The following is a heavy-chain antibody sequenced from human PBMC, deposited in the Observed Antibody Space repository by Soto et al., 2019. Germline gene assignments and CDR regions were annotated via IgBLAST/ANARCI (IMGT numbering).Heavy chain of an antibody. CDR1: GGSISSGGYY. J-gene: IGHJ5*02. CDR2: IYYSGST. D-gene: IGHD2-2*01. Sequence: PSETLSLTCTVSGGSISSGGYYWSWIRQHPGKGLEWIGYIYYSGSTYYNPSLKSRVTISVDTSKNQFSLKLSSVTAADTAVYYCARGLPDFVVVPAAIDWFAPWGKEPLVTVSS. CDR3: ARGLPDFVVVPAAIDWFAP. V-gene: IGHV4-31*03.